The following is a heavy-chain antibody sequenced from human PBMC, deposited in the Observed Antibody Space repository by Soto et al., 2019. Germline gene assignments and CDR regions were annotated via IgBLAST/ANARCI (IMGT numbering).Heavy chain of an antibody. CDR1: RYTFAGYY. Sequence: ASAQVSWKASRYTFAGYYMHWVRQAPGQGLEWMGWINPNSGGTNYAQKFQGWVTMTRDTSISTAYMELSRLRSDDTAVYYCARSTSIGHYYYGMDVWGQGTTVTVSS. D-gene: IGHD6-6*01. CDR3: ARSTSIGHYYYGMDV. J-gene: IGHJ6*02. V-gene: IGHV1-2*04. CDR2: INPNSGGT.